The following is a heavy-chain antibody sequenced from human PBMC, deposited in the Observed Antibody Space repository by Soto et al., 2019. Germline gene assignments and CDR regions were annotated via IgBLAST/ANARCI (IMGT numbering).Heavy chain of an antibody. J-gene: IGHJ6*02. V-gene: IGHV1-2*02. Sequence: ASVKVSCKASGYTFTGYYMHWVRQAPGQGLEWMGYINPNTGATNYAQKFRGRVTMTRDTSINTAYMELSRLTSADTAVYYCARAHGDFQSNYYYGMDVWGQGTTVTVS. D-gene: IGHD4-17*01. CDR3: ARAHGDFQSNYYYGMDV. CDR2: INPNTGAT. CDR1: GYTFTGYY.